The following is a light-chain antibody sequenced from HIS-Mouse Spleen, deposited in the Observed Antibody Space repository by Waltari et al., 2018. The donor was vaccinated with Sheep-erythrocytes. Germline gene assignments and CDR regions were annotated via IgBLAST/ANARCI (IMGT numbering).Light chain of an antibody. Sequence: QSALTQPASVSGSPGQSITIPCPGTSSDVGGYNLVSWYQQHPGKAPKLMIYEGSKRPSGVSNRFSGSKSGNTASLTISGLQAEDEADYYCCSYAGSSTPWVFGGGTKVTVL. V-gene: IGLV2-23*01. J-gene: IGLJ3*02. CDR1: SSDVGGYNL. CDR2: EGS. CDR3: CSYAGSSTPWV.